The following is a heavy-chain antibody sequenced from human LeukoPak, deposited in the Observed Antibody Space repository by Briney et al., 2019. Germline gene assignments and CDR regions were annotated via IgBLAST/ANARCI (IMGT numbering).Heavy chain of an antibody. CDR2: IYTSGST. J-gene: IGHJ4*02. CDR3: ARVMEGYYDSSGYYYNDY. V-gene: IGHV4-4*07. D-gene: IGHD3-22*01. Sequence: SETLSLTCTVSGGSISSYYWSWIRQPAGTALEWIGRIYTSGSTNYNPSLKSRVTMSVDTSKNQFSLKLSSVTAADTAVYYCARVMEGYYDSSGYYYNDYWGQGTLVTVSS. CDR1: GGSISSYY.